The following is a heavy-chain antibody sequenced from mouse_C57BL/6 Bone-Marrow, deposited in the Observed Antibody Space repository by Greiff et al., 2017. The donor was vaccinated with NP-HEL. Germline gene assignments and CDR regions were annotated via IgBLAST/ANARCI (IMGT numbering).Heavy chain of an antibody. CDR2: VDPSDSYT. Sequence: VQLQQPGAELVKPGASVKLSCKASGYTFTSYWMQWVKQRPGQGLEWIGEVDPSDSYTNYNQKFKGKATLPVDTSSSTDYMQLSSLTAEDSAVYYCASRYGSSPLLPMDYWGQGTSVTVSS. V-gene: IGHV1-50*01. CDR3: ASRYGSSPLLPMDY. CDR1: GYTFTSYW. J-gene: IGHJ4*01. D-gene: IGHD1-1*01.